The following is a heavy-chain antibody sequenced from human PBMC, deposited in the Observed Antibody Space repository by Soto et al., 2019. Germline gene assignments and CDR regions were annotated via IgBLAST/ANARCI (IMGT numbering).Heavy chain of an antibody. J-gene: IGHJ4*02. CDR2: IHGDGGKI. V-gene: IGHV3-7*03. D-gene: IGHD3-22*01. CDR3: AKARYYDSTGYLYYFDY. Sequence: GGSLRLSCAASGFMFSAYWMSWVRQAPGKGLEWVANIHGDGGKIYYVDSVKGRFTISRDNAKRSLYLQMNSLRAEDTAVYYCAKARYYDSTGYLYYFDYWGQGTLVTVSS. CDR1: GFMFSAYW.